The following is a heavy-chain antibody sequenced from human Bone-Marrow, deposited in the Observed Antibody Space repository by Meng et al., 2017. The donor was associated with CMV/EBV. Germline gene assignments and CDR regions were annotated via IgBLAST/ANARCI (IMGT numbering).Heavy chain of an antibody. CDR3: ARDAVGDGWGDAFDI. J-gene: IGHJ3*02. CDR1: GGSISSYY. V-gene: IGHV4-59*01. Sequence: SETLSLTCTVSGGSISSYYWSWIRQPPGKGLEWIGYIYYSGSTNYNPSLKSRVTISVDTSKNQFSLKLSSVTAADTAVYYCARDAVGDGWGDAFDIWGQGTMVTVSS. CDR2: IYYSGST. D-gene: IGHD3-10*01.